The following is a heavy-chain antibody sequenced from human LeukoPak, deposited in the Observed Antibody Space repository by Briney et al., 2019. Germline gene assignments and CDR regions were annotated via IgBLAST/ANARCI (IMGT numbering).Heavy chain of an antibody. Sequence: ASVKVSCKVSRYTLTELSMHWVRQAPGKGLEWMGGFDPEDGETIYAQKFQGRVTMTEDTSTDTAYMELSSLRSEDTAVYYCATDLMPGSSSSELDYWGQGTLVTVSS. V-gene: IGHV1-24*01. CDR1: RYTLTELS. CDR2: FDPEDGET. D-gene: IGHD6-13*01. CDR3: ATDLMPGSSSSELDY. J-gene: IGHJ4*02.